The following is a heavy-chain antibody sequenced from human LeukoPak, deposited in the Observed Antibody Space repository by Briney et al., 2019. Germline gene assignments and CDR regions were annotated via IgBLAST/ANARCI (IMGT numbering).Heavy chain of an antibody. CDR1: GLTFSSYA. V-gene: IGHV3-30*04. D-gene: IGHD2-2*01. Sequence: GRPLRLSCAASGLTFSSYAMHWARQAPGKGLEWVAVISYDGSNKYYADSVKGRFTISRDNSKNTLYLQMNSLRAEDTAVYYCARDNCGSTSCYHGYWGQGTLVTVSS. CDR2: ISYDGSNK. CDR3: ARDNCGSTSCYHGY. J-gene: IGHJ4*02.